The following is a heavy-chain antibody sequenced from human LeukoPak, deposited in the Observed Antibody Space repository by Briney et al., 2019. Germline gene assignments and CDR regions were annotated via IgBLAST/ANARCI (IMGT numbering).Heavy chain of an antibody. D-gene: IGHD6-13*01. Sequence: SETLSLTCAVYGGSFSGYYWSWLRQPPGKGLEWIGEINHSGSTNYNPSLKSRVTISVDTSKNQFSLKLSSVTAADTAVYYCARDGAAAGTNFDYWGQGTLVTVAS. V-gene: IGHV4-34*01. CDR1: GGSFSGYY. J-gene: IGHJ4*02. CDR3: ARDGAAAGTNFDY. CDR2: INHSGST.